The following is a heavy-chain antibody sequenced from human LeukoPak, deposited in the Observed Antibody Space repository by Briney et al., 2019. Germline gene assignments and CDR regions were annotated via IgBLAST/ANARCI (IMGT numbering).Heavy chain of an antibody. CDR3: ARGASRSFDY. Sequence: ASVKVSCKASGYTFTTYDINWVRQAPGQGLEWRGWMNPNSGNTGYVRKFQGRVTLTRDTSISTAYMELSSLRSEDTAVYYCARGASRSFDYWGQGTLVTVSS. V-gene: IGHV1-8*01. CDR1: GYTFTTYD. J-gene: IGHJ4*02. CDR2: MNPNSGNT.